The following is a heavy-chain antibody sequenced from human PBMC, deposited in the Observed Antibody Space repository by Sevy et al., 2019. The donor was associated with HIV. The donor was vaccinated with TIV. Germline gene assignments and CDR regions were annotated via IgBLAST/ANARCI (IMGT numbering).Heavy chain of an antibody. CDR3: AGDLPPSATAVAHFDY. CDR2: ISNSGVSI. CDR1: GFSFSSYE. J-gene: IGHJ4*02. D-gene: IGHD4-17*01. V-gene: IGHV3-48*03. Sequence: GGSLRLSCAATGFSFSSYEMNWVRQAPGKGLEWVSYISNSGVSIYYSDSVKGRFTISRDNDRNSLYLQMKSLRAEDKAVYYCAGDLPPSATAVAHFDYWGQGTLVTVSS.